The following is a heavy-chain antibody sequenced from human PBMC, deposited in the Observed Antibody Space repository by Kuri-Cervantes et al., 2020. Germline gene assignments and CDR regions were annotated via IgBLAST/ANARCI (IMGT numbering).Heavy chain of an antibody. CDR2: INHSGST. CDR1: GYSIRSGYY. V-gene: IGHV4-34*01. CDR3: ARGRGSWYSGYFDY. Sequence: SETLSLTCAVSGYSIRSGYYWSWIRQPPGKGLEWIGEINHSGSTNYNPSLKSRVTISVDTSKNQFSLKLSSVTAADTAVYYCARGRGSWYSGYFDYWGQGTLVTVSS. D-gene: IGHD6-13*01. J-gene: IGHJ4*02.